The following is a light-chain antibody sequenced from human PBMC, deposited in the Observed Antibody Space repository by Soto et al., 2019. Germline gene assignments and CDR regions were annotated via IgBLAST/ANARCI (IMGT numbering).Light chain of an antibody. CDR2: GAS. CDR1: QGISSF. Sequence: DIQMTQSPSSLSASVGDRVTITCRASQGISSFVAWYQQKPGKVPRLLISGASTLQSGVPSRFSGSGSGTDFTFTITSLHLENVEIYYCQRNSSVTTFGQGTRREI. J-gene: IGKJ5*01. V-gene: IGKV1-27*01. CDR3: QRNSSVTT.